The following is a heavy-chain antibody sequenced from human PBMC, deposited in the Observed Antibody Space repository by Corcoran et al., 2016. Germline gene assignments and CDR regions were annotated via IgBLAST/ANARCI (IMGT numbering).Heavy chain of an antibody. CDR2: IGPAGDT. CDR3: VREVYSRGWDNGFFDL. J-gene: IGHJ2*01. D-gene: IGHD5-12*01. CDR1: GFSFSTSE. V-gene: IGHV3-13*01. Sequence: DVQLVESGGGLVQPGGSLRLSCAGSGFSFSTSEFHWVRHPPGKGLEWVSAIGPAGDTYYPGSGKGRCTISREDATNSLFLQINSRAVGDTAVYDCVREVYSRGWDNGFFDLWGRGTLVTVSS.